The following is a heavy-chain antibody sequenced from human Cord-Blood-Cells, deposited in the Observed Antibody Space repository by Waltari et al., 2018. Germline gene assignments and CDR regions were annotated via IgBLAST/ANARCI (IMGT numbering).Heavy chain of an antibody. D-gene: IGHD4-17*01. Sequence: HWVRQAPGKGLEWVAVISYDGSNKYYADSVKGRFTISRDNSKNTLYLQMNSLRAEDTAVYYCAKSDTVTTYYFDYWGQGTLVTVSS. CDR3: AKSDTVTTYYFDY. J-gene: IGHJ4*02. V-gene: IGHV3-30*18. CDR2: ISYDGSNK.